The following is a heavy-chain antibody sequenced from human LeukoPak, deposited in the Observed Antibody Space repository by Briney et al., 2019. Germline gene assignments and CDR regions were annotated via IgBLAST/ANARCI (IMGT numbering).Heavy chain of an antibody. D-gene: IGHD3-9*01. CDR3: AQLVVTIDWRSYFDY. Sequence: SGPTLVKPTQTLTLTCTFSDFSLSTPGMGVGWIRQPPGKALEWLAFIYYNDDKRYSPSLRSRLTITRDTSKNQVVLAMTNMDPVDTATYYCAQLVVTIDWRSYFDYWGQGALVTVSS. J-gene: IGHJ4*02. CDR2: IYYNDDK. V-gene: IGHV2-5*01. CDR1: DFSLSTPGMG.